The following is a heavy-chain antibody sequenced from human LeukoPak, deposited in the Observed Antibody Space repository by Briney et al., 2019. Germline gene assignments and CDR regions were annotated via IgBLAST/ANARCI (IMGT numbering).Heavy chain of an antibody. CDR1: VYTFTSYD. J-gene: IGHJ6*02. V-gene: IGHV1-8*01. CDR2: MNPNSGNP. Sequence: SVKVSCKASVYTFTSYDINWVRQATAQGVEWMGWMNPNSGNPGHAQKFQGRVTMTRNTSISTAYMELSSLRSEDTAVYYCARGRYDDFWSGYYTEYYGMDVWGQGTTVTVSS. CDR3: ARGRYDDFWSGYYTEYYGMDV. D-gene: IGHD3-3*01.